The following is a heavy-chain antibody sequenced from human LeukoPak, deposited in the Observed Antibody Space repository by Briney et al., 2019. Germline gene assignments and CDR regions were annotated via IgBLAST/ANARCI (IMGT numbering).Heavy chain of an antibody. J-gene: IGHJ6*02. V-gene: IGHV3-23*01. CDR3: ARDFWATNYYYGMDV. CDR1: GFTFRNYA. D-gene: IGHD3-3*01. CDR2: ISGSGDSV. Sequence: GGSLRLSCAASGFTFRNYAMAWVRQAQGKGLECVSAISGSGDSVRYADSVKGRSTISRDNSKNTLYLQMNNLRAEDTALYYCARDFWATNYYYGMDVWGQGTTVTVSS.